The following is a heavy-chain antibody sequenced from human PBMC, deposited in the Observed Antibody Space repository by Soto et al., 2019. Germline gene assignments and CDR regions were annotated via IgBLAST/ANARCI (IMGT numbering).Heavy chain of an antibody. D-gene: IGHD4-17*01. CDR1: GFIFSSYG. J-gene: IGHJ4*02. CDR2: TSYDGSTK. CDR3: ANDMSDYGNYPILDY. V-gene: IGHV3-30*18. Sequence: QVQLVESGGGVVQPGRSLRLSCAASGFIFSSYGMHWVRQAPGKGLEWVAVTSYDGSTKYYADSVKGRFTISSDNSENTLHLESNSLRPEDTAVYYCANDMSDYGNYPILDYWGRGTLVTVSS.